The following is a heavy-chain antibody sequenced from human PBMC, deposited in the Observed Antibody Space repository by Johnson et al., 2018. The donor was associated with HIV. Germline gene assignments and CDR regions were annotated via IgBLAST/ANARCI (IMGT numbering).Heavy chain of an antibody. CDR2: ISYDGGSK. D-gene: IGHD5-18*01. CDR3: ARLPSGYSRDDLDI. J-gene: IGHJ3*02. V-gene: IGHV3-30*04. CDR1: GFTFSSYA. Sequence: VQLVESGGGVVQPGRSLRLSCAASGFTFSSYAMHWVRQAPGKGLEWVAVISYDGGSKYYADSVKGRFTVSRDNSKNTLYLQINSLSPEDTAVYYCARLPSGYSRDDLDIWGQGTMVTVSS.